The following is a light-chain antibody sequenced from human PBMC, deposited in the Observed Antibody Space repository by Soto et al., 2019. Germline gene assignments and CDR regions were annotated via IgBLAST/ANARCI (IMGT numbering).Light chain of an antibody. Sequence: EIVLTQSPGTLSLSPGERATLSCRASQSVSSSFLAWYQQKPGQAPRLLMYGASRRATGTPDRFSGSGSETEFILTISRMEPEDFAVYYCQQYGSSPPFTFGPGTIVDIK. CDR2: GAS. J-gene: IGKJ3*01. CDR3: QQYGSSPPFT. CDR1: QSVSSSF. V-gene: IGKV3-20*01.